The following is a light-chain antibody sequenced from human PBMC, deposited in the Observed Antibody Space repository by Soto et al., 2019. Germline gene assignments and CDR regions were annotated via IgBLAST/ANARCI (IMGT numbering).Light chain of an antibody. CDR2: GNN. V-gene: IGLV1-40*01. Sequence: QSVLTQPPSVSGAPGQRVTISCTGSSSNIGAGYDVHWYHQLPGTAPKLLIYGNNNRPSGVPDRFSGSRSGTSASLAITGLQAEDEADYYCQSYDSRLSVWVFGGGTTVTVL. CDR1: SSNIGAGYD. J-gene: IGLJ3*02. CDR3: QSYDSRLSVWV.